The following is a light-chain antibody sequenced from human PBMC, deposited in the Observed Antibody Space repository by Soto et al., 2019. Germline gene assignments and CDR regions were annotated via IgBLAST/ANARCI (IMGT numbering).Light chain of an antibody. CDR3: SSYTTTSTVV. CDR1: SSDVGGYNY. J-gene: IGLJ2*01. Sequence: QSALTQPASVSGSPGQSITISCTGTSSDVGGYNYVSWYQQHPDKAPKLMIYDVIKRPSGVSNRFSGSKSGNTASLTISGLQAEDEADYYGSSYTTTSTVVFGGGTKLTVL. V-gene: IGLV2-14*03. CDR2: DVI.